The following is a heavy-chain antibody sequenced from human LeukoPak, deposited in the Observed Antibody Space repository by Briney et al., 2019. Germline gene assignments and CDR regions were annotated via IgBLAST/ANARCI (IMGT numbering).Heavy chain of an antibody. J-gene: IGHJ4*02. D-gene: IGHD3-22*01. CDR1: GITLSNYG. CDR2: ISDSGGRT. CDR3: AKRGVVIRVILVGFHKEAYYFDS. Sequence: GSLRLSCAVSGITLSNYGMSWASQAPGKGLEWVAGISDSGGRTNYADSVKGRFTTSRDNPKNTLYLQMNSLRAEDTAVYFCAKRGVVIRVILVGFHKEAYYFDSWGQGALVTVSS. V-gene: IGHV3-23*01.